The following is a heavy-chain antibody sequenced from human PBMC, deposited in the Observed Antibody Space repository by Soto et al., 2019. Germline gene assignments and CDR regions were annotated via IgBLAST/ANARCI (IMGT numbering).Heavy chain of an antibody. CDR1: GFTFSSYA. Sequence: GGSLRLSCAASGFTFSSYAMSWVRQAPGKGLEWVSGISRTGRQTWYADSVKGRFTISRDNSKNFLFLQMNSLRVEDTAVYYCAKDRHPDGIWTFDYWGQGAPVTVSS. CDR2: ISRTGRQT. V-gene: IGHV3-23*01. J-gene: IGHJ4*02. D-gene: IGHD3-9*01. CDR3: AKDRHPDGIWTFDY.